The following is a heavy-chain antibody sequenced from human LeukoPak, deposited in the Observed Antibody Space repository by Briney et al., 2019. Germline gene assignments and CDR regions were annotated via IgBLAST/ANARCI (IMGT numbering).Heavy chain of an antibody. CDR1: GYTFTSYD. V-gene: IGHV1-8*01. Sequence: EASVKVSCKASGYTFTSYDINWVRQATGQGLEWVGWMNPNSGNTGYAQKFQGRVTMTRNTSISTAYMELSSLRSEDTAVYYCARITMVRGVIMSAFDIWGQGTMVTVSS. D-gene: IGHD3-10*01. CDR3: ARITMVRGVIMSAFDI. J-gene: IGHJ3*02. CDR2: MNPNSGNT.